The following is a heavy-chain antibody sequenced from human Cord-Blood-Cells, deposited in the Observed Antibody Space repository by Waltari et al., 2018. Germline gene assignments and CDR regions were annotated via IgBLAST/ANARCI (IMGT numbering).Heavy chain of an antibody. J-gene: IGHJ5*02. V-gene: IGHV4-39*07. CDR2: IHYSGST. CDR3: ARPNRDGYNYWVDP. CDR1: SSSYY. D-gene: IGHD5-12*01. Sequence: SSSYYWGWIRQPPGKGLEWIGSIHYSGSTYSNPSLKSRGTRSVDTAEKQFSLYLGSGVAANTAVYYCARPNRDGYNYWVDPWGQGTLVTVSS.